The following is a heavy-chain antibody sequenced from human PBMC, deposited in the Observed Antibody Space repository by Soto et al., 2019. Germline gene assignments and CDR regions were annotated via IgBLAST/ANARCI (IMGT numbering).Heavy chain of an antibody. Sequence: ASVKVSCKASGYTFTSYDINWVRQATGQGLEGMGWMNPKSGNTGYAQKFQGRVTMTRNTSISTAYMELSSLRSEDTAVYYCARGNRGIAAAGTWVYFVYWGQGTLVTVSS. J-gene: IGHJ4*02. V-gene: IGHV1-8*01. D-gene: IGHD6-13*01. CDR3: ARGNRGIAAAGTWVYFVY. CDR2: MNPKSGNT. CDR1: GYTFTSYD.